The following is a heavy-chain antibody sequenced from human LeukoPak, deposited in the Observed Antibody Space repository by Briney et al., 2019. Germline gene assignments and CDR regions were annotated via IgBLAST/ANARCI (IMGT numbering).Heavy chain of an antibody. D-gene: IGHD3-10*01. Sequence: GASVKVSCKASGYTFTSYGISWVRQAPGQGLEWMGWISAYNGNTNYAQKLQGRVTMTTDTSTSTAYMGLRSLRSDDTAVYYCARDYRLLWFGELSVWGQGTMVTVSS. J-gene: IGHJ3*01. V-gene: IGHV1-18*01. CDR1: GYTFTSYG. CDR3: ARDYRLLWFGELSV. CDR2: ISAYNGNT.